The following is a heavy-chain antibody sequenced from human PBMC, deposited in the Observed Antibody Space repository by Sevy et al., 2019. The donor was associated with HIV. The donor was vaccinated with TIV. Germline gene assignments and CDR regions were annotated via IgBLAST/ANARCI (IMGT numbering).Heavy chain of an antibody. CDR3: ARGGSALLRFLEWLSPTDYYYYYGMDV. V-gene: IGHV1-69*13. J-gene: IGHJ6*02. CDR2: IIPIFGTA. D-gene: IGHD3-3*01. Sequence: ASVKVSCKASGGTFSSYAISWVRQAPGQGLEWMGGIIPIFGTANYAQKFQGRVTITAEESTSTAYMELSSLRFEDTAVYYCARGGSALLRFLEWLSPTDYYYYYGMDVWGQGTTVTVSS. CDR1: GGTFSSYA.